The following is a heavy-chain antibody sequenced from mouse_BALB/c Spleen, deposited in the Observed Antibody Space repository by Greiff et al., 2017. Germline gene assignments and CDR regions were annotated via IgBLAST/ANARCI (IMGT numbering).Heavy chain of an antibody. CDR1: GYTFTDYA. CDR3: ARGGLQNFDY. J-gene: IGHJ2*01. D-gene: IGHD2-2*01. CDR2: ISTYYGDA. V-gene: IGHV1S137*01. Sequence: QVQLQQSGAELVRPGVSVKISCKGSGYTFTDYAMHWVKQSHAKSLEWIGVISTYYGDASYNQKFKGKATMTVDKSSSTAYMELARLTSEDSAIYYCARGGLQNFDYWGQGTTLTVSS.